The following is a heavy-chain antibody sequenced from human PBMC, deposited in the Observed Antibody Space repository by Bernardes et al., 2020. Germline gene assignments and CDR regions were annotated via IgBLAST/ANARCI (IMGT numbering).Heavy chain of an antibody. CDR3: ASLMGIETS. Sequence: GGSLRLSCVASGFTFSNYNMNWVRQAPGKGLEWVSYISSSSAMYYADSVKGRFTISRDNAKSSLYLQMNSLRDEDTAVYYCASLMGIETSWGQGTLVTVSS. D-gene: IGHD7-27*01. CDR2: ISSSSAM. J-gene: IGHJ5*02. CDR1: GFTFSNYN. V-gene: IGHV3-48*02.